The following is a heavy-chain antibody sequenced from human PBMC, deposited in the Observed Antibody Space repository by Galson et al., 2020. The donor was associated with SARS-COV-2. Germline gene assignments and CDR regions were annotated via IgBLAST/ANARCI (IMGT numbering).Heavy chain of an antibody. V-gene: IGHV3-11*06. D-gene: IGHD2-15*01. CDR2: ISSSGRYS. CDR1: GLTFSDYY. J-gene: IGHJ1*01. CDR3: ARSGRDCSGGICYGAEYFQY. Sequence: AGGSLRLSCAASGLTFSDYYMSWIRQAPGKGLEWISYISSSGRYSNYAAPVKGRFTISRDSAKNSRYLQMNSLRGEDTALYFCARSGRDCSGGICYGAEYFQYWGQGNPVTVSS.